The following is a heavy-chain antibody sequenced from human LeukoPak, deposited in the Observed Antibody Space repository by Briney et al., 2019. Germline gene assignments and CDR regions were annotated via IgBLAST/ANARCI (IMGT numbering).Heavy chain of an antibody. V-gene: IGHV3-64D*06. J-gene: IGHJ4*02. Sequence: GGSLRLSCAASGFTFSSYALHWVRQAPGKGLEYVSAITSNGGSTYYADSVKGRFTISRDNSKSTLYLQMSSLRAEDTAVYYCVKMGTYYYDSSGSNYWGQGTLVTVSS. D-gene: IGHD3-22*01. CDR3: VKMGTYYYDSSGSNY. CDR2: ITSNGGST. CDR1: GFTFSSYA.